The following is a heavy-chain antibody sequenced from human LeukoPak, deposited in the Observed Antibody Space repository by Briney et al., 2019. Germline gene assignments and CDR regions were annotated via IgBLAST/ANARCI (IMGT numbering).Heavy chain of an antibody. CDR1: GYTFTGYY. CDR2: INPNGGGT. D-gene: IGHD1-26*01. V-gene: IGHV1-2*02. J-gene: IGHJ6*02. CDR3: ARGPGGSYSYYYYGMDV. Sequence: ASLKVSCKASGYTFTGYYMHWVRQAPGQGLEWMGWINPNGGGTNYAQKFQGRVTMTRDTSISTAYMELSRLRSDDTAVYYCARGPGGSYSYYYYGMDVWGQGTTVTVSS.